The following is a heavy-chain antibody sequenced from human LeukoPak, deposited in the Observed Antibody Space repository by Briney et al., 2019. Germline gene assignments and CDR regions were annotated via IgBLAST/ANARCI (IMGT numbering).Heavy chain of an antibody. D-gene: IGHD1-7*01. CDR2: IYYSGST. J-gene: IGHJ4*02. Sequence: SETLSLTCTVSGGSISSSSYYWGWIRQPPGKGLEWIGSIYYSGSTYYNPSLKSRVTISVDTSKNQFSLKLSSVTAADTAVYYCARVPITGTTQGESGPFDYWGQGTLVTVSS. CDR1: GGSISSSSYY. V-gene: IGHV4-39*07. CDR3: ARVPITGTTQGESGPFDY.